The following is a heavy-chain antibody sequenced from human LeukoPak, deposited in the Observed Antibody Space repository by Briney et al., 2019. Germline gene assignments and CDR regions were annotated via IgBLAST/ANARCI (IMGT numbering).Heavy chain of an antibody. Sequence: SETLSLTCTVSGYSISSGGYYWSWLRQHPGKGLEWIGYIYYSGSTYYNPSLKSRVTISVDTSKNQFSLKLSSVTAADTAVYYCARSGLWLRGTTAFDHWGQGTLVTVSS. CDR1: GYSISSGGYY. V-gene: IGHV4-31*03. CDR2: IYYSGST. D-gene: IGHD4-17*01. J-gene: IGHJ4*02. CDR3: ARSGLWLRGTTAFDH.